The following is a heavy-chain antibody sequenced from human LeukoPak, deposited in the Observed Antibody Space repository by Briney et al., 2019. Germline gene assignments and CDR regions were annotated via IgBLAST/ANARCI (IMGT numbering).Heavy chain of an antibody. Sequence: PGGSLRLSCAASGFTFSDYYMSWIRQAPGKGLEWVSYISSSSSYTNYADSVKGRFTISRDNAKNSLYLQMNSLRAEDTAVYYCASGRPYYYGSGSYNSWGQGTLVTVSS. V-gene: IGHV3-11*06. CDR3: ASGRPYYYGSGSYNS. D-gene: IGHD3-10*01. CDR2: ISSSSSYT. J-gene: IGHJ4*02. CDR1: GFTFSDYY.